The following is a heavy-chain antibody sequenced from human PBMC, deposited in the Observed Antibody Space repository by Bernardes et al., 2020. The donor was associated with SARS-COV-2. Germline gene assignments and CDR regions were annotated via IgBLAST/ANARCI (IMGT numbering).Heavy chain of an antibody. CDR3: TTDSLAYCGGDCYSADDY. CDR1: GFTFSNAW. V-gene: IGHV3-15*01. J-gene: IGHJ4*02. D-gene: IGHD2-21*02. CDR2: IKSKTDGGTT. Sequence: GGSLRLSCAASGFTFSNAWMSWVRQAPGKGLEWVGRIKSKTDGGTTDYAAPVKGRFTIPRDDSKNTLYLQMNSLKTEDTAVYYCTTDSLAYCGGDCYSADDYWGQGTLVTVSS.